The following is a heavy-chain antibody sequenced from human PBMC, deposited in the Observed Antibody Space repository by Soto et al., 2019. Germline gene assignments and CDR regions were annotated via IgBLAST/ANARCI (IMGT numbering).Heavy chain of an antibody. V-gene: IGHV1-18*01. Sequence: QVQLVQSGAEVKKPGASVKVSCKASGYTFTSYGISWVRQAPGQGLEWMGWISAYIGNTNYAQKLQGRATMTTDTSTRTAYMERRSLRSDDTAVYYCARMLVVAAKMVNYYYMDVWGKGTTVTVSS. CDR1: GYTFTSYG. D-gene: IGHD2-15*01. J-gene: IGHJ6*03. CDR3: ARMLVVAAKMVNYYYMDV. CDR2: ISAYIGNT.